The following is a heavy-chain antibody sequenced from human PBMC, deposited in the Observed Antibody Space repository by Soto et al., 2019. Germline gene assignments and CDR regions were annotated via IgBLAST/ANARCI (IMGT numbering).Heavy chain of an antibody. CDR2: INPSGGST. CDR3: ARDDYVWGSYRSEHTPSDY. D-gene: IGHD3-16*02. Sequence: QVQLVQSGAEVKKPGASVKVSCKASGYTFTSYYMHWVRQAPGQGLEWMGIINPSGGSTSYAQKFQGRVTMTRDTSTSTVYMELSSLRSEDTAVYYCARDDYVWGSYRSEHTPSDYCGQGTLVTVSS. CDR1: GYTFTSYY. V-gene: IGHV1-46*01. J-gene: IGHJ4*02.